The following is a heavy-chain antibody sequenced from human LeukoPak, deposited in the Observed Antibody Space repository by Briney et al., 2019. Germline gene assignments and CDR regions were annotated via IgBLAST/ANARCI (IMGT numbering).Heavy chain of an antibody. Sequence: GGSLRLSCAAPGFTFSSYAMSWVRQAPGKGLEWVSAISGSGGNTYYADSVKGRFTISRDNSKNTLYLQMNSLRAEDTAVYYCAKDSGRTAMVTLGYYYYGMDVWGQGTTVTVSS. CDR1: GFTFSSYA. D-gene: IGHD5-18*01. V-gene: IGHV3-23*01. CDR3: AKDSGRTAMVTLGYYYYGMDV. CDR2: ISGSGGNT. J-gene: IGHJ6*02.